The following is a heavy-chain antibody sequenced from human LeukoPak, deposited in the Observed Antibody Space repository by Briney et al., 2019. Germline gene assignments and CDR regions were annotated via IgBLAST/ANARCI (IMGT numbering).Heavy chain of an antibody. CDR3: ARDFRWYYGSGSYYNFDAFDI. Sequence: ASVKVSCKASGYTFTGYYMHWVRQAPGQGLEWMGWINPNSGGTNYAQKFQGRVTMTRDTSISTAYMELSRLRSDDTAVYYCARDFRWYYGSGSYYNFDAFDIWGQGTMVTVSS. V-gene: IGHV1-2*02. CDR2: INPNSGGT. D-gene: IGHD3-10*01. J-gene: IGHJ3*02. CDR1: GYTFTGYY.